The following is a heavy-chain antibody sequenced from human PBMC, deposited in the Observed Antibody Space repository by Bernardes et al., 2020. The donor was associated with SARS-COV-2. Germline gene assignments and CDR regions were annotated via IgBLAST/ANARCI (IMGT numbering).Heavy chain of an antibody. CDR1: GDTFTSYA. V-gene: IGHV1-69*13. CDR2: IIPRFGST. CDR3: ARSPTDYCSGGSCYRDAFDI. Sequence: SVKVSCKASGDTFTSYAFSWVRQAPGQGLEWMGRIIPRFGSTNYAQNFQGRVTITADESSSTAYMELSSLRSDDTAVYYCARSPTDYCSGGSCYRDAFDIWGQGTMVTVSS. D-gene: IGHD2-15*01. J-gene: IGHJ3*02.